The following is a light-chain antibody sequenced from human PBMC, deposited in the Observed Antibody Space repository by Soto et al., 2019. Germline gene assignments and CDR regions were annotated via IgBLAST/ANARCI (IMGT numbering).Light chain of an antibody. Sequence: EIVLTQSPGTLSLSPGERATLSCRASQSVSSSYLAWYQQKPGQAPRLLIYGASSRATGIPDRFSGSGSGTDFTLTISRLEPEDFATYYCQQANSFPPWTFGQGTKVDIK. CDR3: QQANSFPPWT. CDR2: GAS. J-gene: IGKJ1*01. V-gene: IGKV3-20*01. CDR1: QSVSSSY.